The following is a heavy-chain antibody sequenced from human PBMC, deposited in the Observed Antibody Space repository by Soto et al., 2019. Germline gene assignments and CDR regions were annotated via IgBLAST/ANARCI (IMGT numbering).Heavy chain of an antibody. CDR2: ISWNSGSI. Sequence: SLKISCAASGFTFDDYAMHWVRQAPGKGLEWVSGISWNSGSIGYADSVKGRFTISRDNAKNSLYLQMNSLRAEDTALYYCAKDEGYYGSGSYYDYWGQGTLVTVSS. J-gene: IGHJ4*02. D-gene: IGHD3-10*01. CDR3: AKDEGYYGSGSYYDY. CDR1: GFTFDDYA. V-gene: IGHV3-9*01.